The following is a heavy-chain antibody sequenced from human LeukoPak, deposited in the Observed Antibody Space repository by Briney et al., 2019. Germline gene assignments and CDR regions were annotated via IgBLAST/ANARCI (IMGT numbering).Heavy chain of an antibody. D-gene: IGHD5-24*01. V-gene: IGHV4-31*03. CDR2: IYYSGST. Sequence: SETLSLTCTVSGGSISSGGYYWSWLRQHPGKGLEWLGYIYYSGSTYYNPSLKSRVTISVDTSKNQFSLKLSSVTAADTAVYYCARHRAEMATITDDAFDMWGQGTMVTVSS. CDR1: GGSISSGGYY. J-gene: IGHJ3*02. CDR3: ARHRAEMATITDDAFDM.